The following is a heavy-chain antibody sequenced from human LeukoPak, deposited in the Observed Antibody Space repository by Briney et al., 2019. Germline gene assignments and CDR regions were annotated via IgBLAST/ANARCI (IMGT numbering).Heavy chain of an antibody. CDR3: VKDITQYGISSIDY. J-gene: IGHJ4*02. Sequence: GGSLRLSCGASGFTFRDYTMHWVRQAPAKGLEWVSLITWDSTSAYHAASVKGRFTTSRDNSKNSLFLQMNSLTPEDSGFYYCVKDITQYGISSIDYWGQGTLVTVSS. CDR2: ITWDSTSA. V-gene: IGHV3-43*01. D-gene: IGHD6-6*01. CDR1: GFTFRDYT.